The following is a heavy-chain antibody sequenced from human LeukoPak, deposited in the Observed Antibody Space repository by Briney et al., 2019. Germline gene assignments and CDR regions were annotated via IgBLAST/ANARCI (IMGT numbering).Heavy chain of an antibody. Sequence: GGSLILSCGASGFTFSNAWVSWVRQAPGKGVEWVGRIKSKTDVGTTDYAARENDRCTIQRDDSKHTLYLQMNSLKIEDTAVYYCTTERLAKWAFDSWGQGTMVTVSS. J-gene: IGHJ3*02. CDR1: GFTFSNAW. D-gene: IGHD2-8*01. V-gene: IGHV3-15*01. CDR2: IKSKTDVGTT. CDR3: TTERLAKWAFDS.